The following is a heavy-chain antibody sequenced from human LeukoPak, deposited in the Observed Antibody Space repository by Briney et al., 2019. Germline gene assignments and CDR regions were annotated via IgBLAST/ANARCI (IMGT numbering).Heavy chain of an antibody. D-gene: IGHD3-9*01. V-gene: IGHV3-73*01. CDR3: STLGFNDILTGYNY. Sequence: GGSLRLSCAASGFTFSGSAMHWVRQASGKGLEWVGRIRSKANSYATAYAASVKGRFTISRDDSKNTAYLQMNSLKTEDTAVYYCSTLGFNDILTGYNYWGQGTLVTVSS. CDR2: IRSKANSYAT. J-gene: IGHJ4*02. CDR1: GFTFSGSA.